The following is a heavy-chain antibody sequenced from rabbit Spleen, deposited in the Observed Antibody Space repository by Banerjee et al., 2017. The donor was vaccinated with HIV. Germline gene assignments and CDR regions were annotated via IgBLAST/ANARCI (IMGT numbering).Heavy chain of an antibody. Sequence: QEQLKESGGGLVQPGGSLKLSCKASGFDFSDYGVSWVRQAPGKGLEWIACIYAGSSGSTYYATWATGRFTISKTSSTTVTLQVTSLTAADTATYFCARDTGSSFSSYGMDLWGQGTLVTVS. V-gene: IGHV1S45*01. CDR3: ARDTGSSFSSYGMDL. CDR2: IYAGSSGST. D-gene: IGHD8-1*01. CDR1: GFDFSDYG. J-gene: IGHJ6*01.